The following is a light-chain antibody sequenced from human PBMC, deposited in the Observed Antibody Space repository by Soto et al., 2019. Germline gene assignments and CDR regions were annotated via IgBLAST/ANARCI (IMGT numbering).Light chain of an antibody. CDR3: QSYDSSNLV. Sequence: NFMLTQPHSVSESPGKTVTISCTRSSGSIASNYVQWYQQRPGSAPTTVIYEDNQRPSGVPDRSSGSIDSSSNSASLTISGLKTEDEADYYCQSYDSSNLVFGGGTKL. V-gene: IGLV6-57*04. CDR2: EDN. J-gene: IGLJ2*01. CDR1: SGSIASNY.